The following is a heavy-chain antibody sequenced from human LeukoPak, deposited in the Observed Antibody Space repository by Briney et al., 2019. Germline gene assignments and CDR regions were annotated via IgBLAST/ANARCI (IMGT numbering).Heavy chain of an antibody. CDR3: ARATYGDYELGAFDI. CDR2: ISYDGSNK. Sequence: GGSLRLSCAASGFTFNSYAMHWVRQAPGKGLEWVAVISYDGSNKYYADSVKGRFTISRDNSKNTLYLQMNSLRAEDTAVYYCARATYGDYELGAFDIWGQGTMVTVSS. J-gene: IGHJ3*02. CDR1: GFTFNSYA. V-gene: IGHV3-30-3*01. D-gene: IGHD4-17*01.